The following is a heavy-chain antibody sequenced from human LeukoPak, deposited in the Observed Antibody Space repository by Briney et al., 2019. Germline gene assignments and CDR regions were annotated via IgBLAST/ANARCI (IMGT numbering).Heavy chain of an antibody. CDR3: ARHQGSGALNYYYMDV. V-gene: IGHV3-21*01. CDR1: GFTFSSFS. J-gene: IGHJ6*03. Sequence: TGGSLRLSCAASGFTFSSFSMNWVRQAPGKGLEWVSSISSSSSYIYYADSVKGRFTISRHNAKNSLYLQMNSLRAEDTAVYYCARHQGSGALNYYYMDVWGKGTTVTISS. D-gene: IGHD3-10*01. CDR2: ISSSSSYI.